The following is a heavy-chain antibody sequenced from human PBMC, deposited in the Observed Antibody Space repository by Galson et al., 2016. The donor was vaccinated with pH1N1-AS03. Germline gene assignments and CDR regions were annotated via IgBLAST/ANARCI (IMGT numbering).Heavy chain of an antibody. J-gene: IGHJ6*02. Sequence: PALVKPTQTLTLTCTVSGFSLSTGGMRVSWIRQPPGKALGWLGRIDWDDGTFYSTSLKTRLTISKDTSKNQVVLTMTNMDPVDTGTYYCARTLNYNTGLDVWGPGATVTVSS. D-gene: IGHD5-24*01. CDR2: IDWDDGT. CDR1: GFSLSTGGMR. CDR3: ARTLNYNTGLDV. V-gene: IGHV2-70*04.